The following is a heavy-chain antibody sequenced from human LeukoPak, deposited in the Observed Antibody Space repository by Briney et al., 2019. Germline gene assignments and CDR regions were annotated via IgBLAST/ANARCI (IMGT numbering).Heavy chain of an antibody. J-gene: IGHJ4*02. Sequence: SQTLSLTCTVSGGSISSGGYYWSWIRQHPGKGLEWIGSIYYSGSTYYNPSLKSRVTISVDTSKNQFSLKLSSVTAADTAVYYCARGPYATFDYWGQGTLVTVSS. D-gene: IGHD1-26*01. CDR1: GGSISSGGYY. CDR2: IYYSGST. V-gene: IGHV4-31*03. CDR3: ARGPYATFDY.